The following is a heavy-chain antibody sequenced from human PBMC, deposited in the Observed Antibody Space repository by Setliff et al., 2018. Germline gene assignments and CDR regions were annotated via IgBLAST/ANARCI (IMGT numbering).Heavy chain of an antibody. CDR3: ARMSGFLYMDV. CDR2: IYTDGST. CDR1: WSLSSYNY. V-gene: IGHV4-61*09. J-gene: IGHJ6*03. D-gene: IGHD3-3*01. Sequence: PSETLPHLHCLWWSLSSYNYWSWIRQPAGKGLEWIGQIYTDGSTNYNPSLKSRVTISVDKSKNQFSLKLSSVTAADTAVYYCARMSGFLYMDVWGKGTTVTVSS.